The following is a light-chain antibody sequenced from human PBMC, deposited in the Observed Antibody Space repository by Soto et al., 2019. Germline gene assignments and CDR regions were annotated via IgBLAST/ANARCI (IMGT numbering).Light chain of an antibody. V-gene: IGLV2-14*01. CDR2: EVT. CDR1: SSDVGGYDY. J-gene: IGLJ1*01. CDR3: SSYRSSSTYV. Sequence: QSVLTQPASVSGSPGQSITISCAGTSSDVGGYDYVSWYQQHPGKAPKLIIYEVTNRPSGVSFRFSGSKSGNTASLTIPGLQAEDESDYYCSSYRSSSTYVFGTGTKVTVL.